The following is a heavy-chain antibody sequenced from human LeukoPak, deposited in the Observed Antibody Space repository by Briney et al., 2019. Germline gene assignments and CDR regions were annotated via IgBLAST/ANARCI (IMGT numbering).Heavy chain of an antibody. CDR1: GGSISNYY. D-gene: IGHD3-22*01. J-gene: IGHJ4*02. V-gene: IGHV4-59*01. CDR3: ARGFSGYYSFDY. Sequence: SEALSLTCTVSGGSISNYYWSWIWQPPGKGLEWIGYVYYSGSTNYNPSLKSRVTISVDTSENQFSLKLNSVTAADTAVYYCARGFSGYYSFDYWGQGTLVTVSS. CDR2: VYYSGST.